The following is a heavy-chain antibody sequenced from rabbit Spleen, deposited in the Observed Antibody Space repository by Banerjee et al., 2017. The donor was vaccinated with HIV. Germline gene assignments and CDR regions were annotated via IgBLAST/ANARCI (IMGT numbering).Heavy chain of an antibody. J-gene: IGHJ4*01. CDR1: SRSYD. CDR3: ARGDVGLIIYSYLNL. CDR2: IYNGDGGT. V-gene: IGHV1S40*01. D-gene: IGHD6-1*01. Sequence: SRSYDMCWVRQAPGRGLEWIGCIYNGDGGTYYATWAKGRFTISKTSSTTVTLQMTSLTAADTATYFCARGDVGLIIYSYLNLWGPGTLVTVS.